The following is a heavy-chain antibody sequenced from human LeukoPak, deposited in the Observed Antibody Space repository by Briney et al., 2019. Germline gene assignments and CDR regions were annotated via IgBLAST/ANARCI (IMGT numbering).Heavy chain of an antibody. J-gene: IGHJ4*02. D-gene: IGHD3-16*02. V-gene: IGHV1-46*01. Sequence: GASVKVSCKASGYTFTSYYMHWVRQAPGQGLEWMGIINPSGGSTSYAQKFQGRVTMTRDMSTSTVYMEPSSLRSEDTAVYYCARLRSYHPFDYWGQGTLVTVSS. CDR1: GYTFTSYY. CDR3: ARLRSYHPFDY. CDR2: INPSGGST.